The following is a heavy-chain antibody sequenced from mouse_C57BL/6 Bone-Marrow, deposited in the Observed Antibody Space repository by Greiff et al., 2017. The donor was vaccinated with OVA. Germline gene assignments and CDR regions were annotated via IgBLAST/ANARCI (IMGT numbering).Heavy chain of an antibody. J-gene: IGHJ4*01. CDR2: IYPGGGYT. CDR1: GYTFTNYW. Sequence: VKVVESGAELVRPGTSVKMSCKASGYTFTNYWIGWAKQRPGHGLEWIGDIYPGGGYTNYNEKFKGKATLTADKSSSTAYMQFSSLTSEDSAIYYCARYGNYGDYAMDYWGQGTSVTVSS. CDR3: ARYGNYGDYAMDY. D-gene: IGHD2-1*01. V-gene: IGHV1-63*01.